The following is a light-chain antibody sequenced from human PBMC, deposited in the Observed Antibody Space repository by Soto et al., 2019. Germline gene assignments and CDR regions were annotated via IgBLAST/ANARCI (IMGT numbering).Light chain of an antibody. J-gene: IGLJ1*01. Sequence: QSVLTQPPSVSGAPGQRVTISCTGSSSNIGTGYDVHWYQQLPGKVPKLIIYEASNRPSGVPDRFSGSKSGNTASLTISGLQAADEADYYCSLYTSENTYVFGTGTKLTVL. CDR3: SLYTSENTYV. CDR1: SSNIGTGYD. CDR2: EAS. V-gene: IGLV1-40*01.